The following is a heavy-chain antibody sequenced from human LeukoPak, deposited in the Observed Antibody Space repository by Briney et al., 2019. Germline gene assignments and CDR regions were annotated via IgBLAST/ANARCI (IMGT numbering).Heavy chain of an antibody. CDR1: GGSISSYY. CDR2: IYYSGST. Sequence: PSETLSPTCTVSGGSISSYYWSWIRQPPGKGLEWIGYIYYSGSTNYNPSLKSRVTISVDTSKNQFSLKLSSVTAADTAVYYCARGRGLRLPFDYWGQGTLVTVSS. CDR3: ARGRGLRLPFDY. J-gene: IGHJ4*02. D-gene: IGHD5-12*01. V-gene: IGHV4-59*01.